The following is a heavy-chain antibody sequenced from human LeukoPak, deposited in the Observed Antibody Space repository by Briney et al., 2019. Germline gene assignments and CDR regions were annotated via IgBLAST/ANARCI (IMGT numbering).Heavy chain of an antibody. D-gene: IGHD6-6*01. J-gene: IGHJ6*03. V-gene: IGHV4-30-4*08. CDR3: ARDSSSVGDYYYFMDV. Sequence: SQTLFLTCTVSGASISSGDYYWSWIRQPPGKGLEWIGYISYSGSTYYTPSLKSRVTISIDTSKNQFSLKLSSVTAADTAVYFCARDSSSVGDYYYFMDVWGKGTTVTVSS. CDR2: ISYSGST. CDR1: GASISSGDYY.